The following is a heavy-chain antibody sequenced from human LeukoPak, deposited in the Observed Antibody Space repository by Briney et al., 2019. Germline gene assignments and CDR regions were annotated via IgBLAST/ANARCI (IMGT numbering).Heavy chain of an antibody. CDR3: ARTTPIELGAPFDY. CDR2: ISAYNGNT. J-gene: IGHJ4*02. CDR1: GYTFTSYG. D-gene: IGHD7-27*01. Sequence: GASEKVSCKASGYTFTSYGISWVRQAPGQGLEWMGWISAYNGNTNYAQKLQGRVTMTTDTSTSTAYMELRSLRSDDTAVYYCARTTPIELGAPFDYWGQGTLVTVSS. V-gene: IGHV1-18*01.